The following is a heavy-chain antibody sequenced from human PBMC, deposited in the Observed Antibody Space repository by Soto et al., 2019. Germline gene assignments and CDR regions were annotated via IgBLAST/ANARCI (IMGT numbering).Heavy chain of an antibody. V-gene: IGHV3-30*03. J-gene: IGHJ4*02. D-gene: IGHD2-2*01. CDR3: ASTTLGYCISTSCPPDY. CDR2: ISYDGSNK. CDR1: GFTFSSYG. Sequence: QVQLVESGGGVVQPGRSLRLSCAASGFTFSSYGMHWVRQAPGKGLEWVAVISYDGSNKYYADSVKGRFTISRDNSKNTLYLQMNSLRAEDTAVYYCASTTLGYCISTSCPPDYWGQGTLVTVSS.